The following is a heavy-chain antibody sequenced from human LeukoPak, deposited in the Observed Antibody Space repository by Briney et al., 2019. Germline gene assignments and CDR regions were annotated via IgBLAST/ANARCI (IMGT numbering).Heavy chain of an antibody. J-gene: IGHJ4*02. CDR2: IYHSGST. CDR1: GGSVSSSTYY. Sequence: PSETLSLTCTVSGGSVSSSTYYWGWIRQPPGEGLEWIGSIYHSGSTYYNPSLKSRVTISVDTSKNQFSLKLSSVTAADTAVYYCARLSGGKLVVPAAYYFDYWGQGTLVTVSS. V-gene: IGHV4-39*07. CDR3: ARLSGGKLVVPAAYYFDY. D-gene: IGHD2-2*01.